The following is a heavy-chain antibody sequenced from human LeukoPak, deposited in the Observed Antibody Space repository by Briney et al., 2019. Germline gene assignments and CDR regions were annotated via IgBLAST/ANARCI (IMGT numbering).Heavy chain of an antibody. J-gene: IGHJ4*01. Sequence: SETLSLTCTVSSGSISSYYWSWIRQPPGKGLEWIGYIYYSGSTDYNPSLKSRVTISVDTSKNQFSLKLSAVTAADTAVYYCARAASGGLLGDYWGQGTLVTVSS. CDR1: SGSISSYY. CDR3: ARAASGGLLGDY. D-gene: IGHD3-16*02. V-gene: IGHV4-59*12. CDR2: IYYSGST.